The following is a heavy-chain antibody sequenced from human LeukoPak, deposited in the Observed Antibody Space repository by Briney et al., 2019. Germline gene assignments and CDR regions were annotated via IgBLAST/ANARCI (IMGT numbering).Heavy chain of an antibody. CDR1: GGSISSGDYS. Sequence: SQTLSLTCTVSGGSISSGDYSWSWIRQPPGKGLEWIGYIYYSGSTYYNPSLKSRVTISVDTSKNQFSLKLSSVTAADTAVYYCARVPADILTGYYFDYWGQGTLVTVSS. CDR3: ARVPADILTGYYFDY. D-gene: IGHD3-9*01. CDR2: IYYSGST. J-gene: IGHJ4*02. V-gene: IGHV4-30-4*01.